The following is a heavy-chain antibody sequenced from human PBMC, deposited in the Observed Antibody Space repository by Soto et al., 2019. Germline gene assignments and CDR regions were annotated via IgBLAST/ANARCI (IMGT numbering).Heavy chain of an antibody. CDR3: ARHIAVSGTRGFDH. V-gene: IGHV4-4*02. CDR1: GGSITSNW. CDR2: IFHTGSA. Sequence: QVQLQESGPGLMKPSGTLSLTCAVSGGSITSNWWSWVRQPPGQGLEWIAEIFHTGSANYNPSLIGRLTISMDKSRNHLSLNLNSVSAADTAVYYCARHIAVSGTRGFDHWGQGTLVTVSS. D-gene: IGHD2-21*01. J-gene: IGHJ4*02.